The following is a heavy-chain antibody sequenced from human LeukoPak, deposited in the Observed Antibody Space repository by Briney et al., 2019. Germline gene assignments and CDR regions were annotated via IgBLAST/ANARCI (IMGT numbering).Heavy chain of an antibody. CDR1: GYSFTNYY. CDR2: IYPVDSDP. V-gene: IGHV5-51*01. CDR3: ARPIGLWCGLDC. Sequence: GESLRISCKGSGYSFTNYYIGWVRQMPGRGLEWIGMIYPVDSDPRYSPSFQGQVTISADKIINTAYLQWSSPRTSEPAMLYLARPIGLWCGLDCWGQGSIVSV. J-gene: IGHJ4*02. D-gene: IGHD4/OR15-4a*01.